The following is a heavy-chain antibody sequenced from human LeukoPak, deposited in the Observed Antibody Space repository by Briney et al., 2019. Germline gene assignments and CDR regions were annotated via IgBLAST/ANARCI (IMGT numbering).Heavy chain of an antibody. CDR2: INSSSSYI. D-gene: IGHD5-12*01. CDR1: GFTFSSYS. J-gene: IGHJ5*02. CDR3: ARDRPIVATKRDWFDP. V-gene: IGHV3-21*01. Sequence: GGSLRLSCAASGFTFSSYSMNWVRQAPGKGLEWVSYINSSSSYIYYADSVKGRFTISRDNAKNSLYLQMNSLRAEDTAVYYCARDRPIVATKRDWFDPWGQGTLVTVSS.